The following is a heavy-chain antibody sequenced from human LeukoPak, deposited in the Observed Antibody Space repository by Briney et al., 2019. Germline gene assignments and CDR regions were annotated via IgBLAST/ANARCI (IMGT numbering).Heavy chain of an antibody. Sequence: GASVKVSCKASGYTFTGSYMHWVQQAPGQGLEWMGWINPNSGDTNYAQKFQGRVTMTRDTSISTAYMELSRLRSDDTAVYYCATYSERVEGFDYWGQGTLVTVSS. V-gene: IGHV1-2*02. CDR2: INPNSGDT. CDR1: GYTFTGSY. D-gene: IGHD4-11*01. CDR3: ATYSERVEGFDY. J-gene: IGHJ4*02.